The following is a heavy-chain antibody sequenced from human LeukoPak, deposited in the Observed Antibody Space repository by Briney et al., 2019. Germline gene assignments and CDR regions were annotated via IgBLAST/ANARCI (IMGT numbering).Heavy chain of an antibody. Sequence: SETLSLTCTVSGGSISSGDYYWGWIRQPPGKGLEWIGSIYYSGSTYYNPSLKSRVTISVDTSKNQFSLKLSSVTAADTAVYYCATRIAVAGRHWFDPWGQGTLVTVSS. CDR1: GGSISSGDYY. D-gene: IGHD6-19*01. V-gene: IGHV4-39*07. CDR3: ATRIAVAGRHWFDP. J-gene: IGHJ5*02. CDR2: IYYSGST.